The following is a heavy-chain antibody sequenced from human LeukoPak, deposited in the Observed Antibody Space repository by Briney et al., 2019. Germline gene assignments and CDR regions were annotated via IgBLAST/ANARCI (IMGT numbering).Heavy chain of an antibody. CDR1: GGSISSYY. CDR2: IYYSGST. V-gene: IGHV4-59*01. J-gene: IGHJ6*03. D-gene: IGHD2-2*01. CDR3: AREAVPAAPYYYYYMDV. Sequence: SETLSLTCTVSGGSISSYYWSWIRQPPGKGLEWIGYIYYSGSTNYNPSLKSRVTISVDTSKNQFSVKLSSVTAADTAVYYCAREAVPAAPYYYYYMDVWGKGTTVTVSS.